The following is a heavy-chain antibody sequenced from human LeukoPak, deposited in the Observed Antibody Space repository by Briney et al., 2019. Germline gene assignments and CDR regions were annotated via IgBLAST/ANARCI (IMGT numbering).Heavy chain of an antibody. J-gene: IGHJ4*02. D-gene: IGHD5-18*01. CDR3: ARDTGYSYGTPFDY. Sequence: PSETLSLTCAVYGGSFSGYYWSWIRQPPGKGLEWIGEINHSGSTNYNPSLKSRVTISVDTSKNQFSLKLSSVTAADTAVYYCARDTGYSYGTPFDYWGQGTLSPSPQ. CDR2: INHSGST. CDR1: GGSFSGYY. V-gene: IGHV4-34*01.